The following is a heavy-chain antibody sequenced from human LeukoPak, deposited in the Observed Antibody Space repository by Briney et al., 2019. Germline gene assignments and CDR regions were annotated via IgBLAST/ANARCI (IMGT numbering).Heavy chain of an antibody. J-gene: IGHJ3*02. D-gene: IGHD1-26*01. V-gene: IGHV4-38-2*02. CDR1: GYSISSGYY. Sequence: SETLSLTCAVSGYSISSGYYWGWIRQPPGKGLEWIGSIYHSGSTYYNPSLKSRVTISVDTSKNQFSLKLSSVTAADTAVYYCARDPGEWELHVNDAFDIWGQGTMVTVSS. CDR2: IYHSGST. CDR3: ARDPGEWELHVNDAFDI.